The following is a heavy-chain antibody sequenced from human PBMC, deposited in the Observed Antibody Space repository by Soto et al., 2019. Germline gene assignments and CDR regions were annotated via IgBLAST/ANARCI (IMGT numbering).Heavy chain of an antibody. J-gene: IGHJ6*02. D-gene: IGHD6-13*01. CDR2: ISYDGSNK. Sequence: QVQLVESGGGVVQPGRSLRLSCAASGFTFSSYGMHWVRQAPGKGLEWVAVISYDGSNKYYADSVKGRFTISRDNSKNXLXPQMNSLRAEDTAVYYCAKAGGAAAGRRYYYYGMDVWGQGTTVTVSS. CDR3: AKAGGAAAGRRYYYYGMDV. V-gene: IGHV3-30*18. CDR1: GFTFSSYG.